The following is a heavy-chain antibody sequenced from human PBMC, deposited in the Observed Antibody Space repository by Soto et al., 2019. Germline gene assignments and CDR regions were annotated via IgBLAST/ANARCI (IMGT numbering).Heavy chain of an antibody. J-gene: IGHJ4*02. CDR1: GFTVSSNY. Sequence: LRLSCAASGFTVSSNYMSWVRQAPGKGLEWVSGISGSGAGTYYADSVKGRFTISRDNSKNTQYLQMSSLRAEDTAVYYCAKDRRAGGNSAFYFDFWGQGAQVTVSS. CDR3: AKDRRAGGNSAFYFDF. CDR2: ISGSGAGT. V-gene: IGHV3-23*01. D-gene: IGHD3-16*01.